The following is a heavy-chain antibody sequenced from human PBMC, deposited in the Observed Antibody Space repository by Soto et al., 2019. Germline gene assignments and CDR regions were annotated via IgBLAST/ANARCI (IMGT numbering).Heavy chain of an antibody. V-gene: IGHV4-39*01. Sequence: QLQLQESGPGLVQPSETLSLTCTVSGGSISSSTYYWGWIRQPPGKGLEWIGSMYYSGSTYYNPSLKSRVTISVDTSKNQFSLKLSSVTAADTAVYYCVRYGASSVVVVTAYNWFDPWGQGTLVTVSS. CDR1: GGSISSSTYY. CDR3: VRYGASSVVVVTAYNWFDP. CDR2: MYYSGST. D-gene: IGHD2-15*01. J-gene: IGHJ5*02.